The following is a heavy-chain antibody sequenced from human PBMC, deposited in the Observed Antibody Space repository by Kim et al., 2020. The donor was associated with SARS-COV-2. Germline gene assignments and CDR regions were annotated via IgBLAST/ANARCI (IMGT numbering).Heavy chain of an antibody. J-gene: IGHJ4*02. CDR1: GFTFSSYW. CDR3: AREFGYSYGQYFDY. CDR2: IKQDGSEK. Sequence: GGSLRLSCAASGFTFSSYWMSWVRQAPGKGLEWVANIKQDGSEKYYVDSVKGRFTISRDNAKNSLYLQMNSLRAEDTAVYYCAREFGYSYGQYFDYWGQGTLVTVSS. D-gene: IGHD5-18*01. V-gene: IGHV3-7*01.